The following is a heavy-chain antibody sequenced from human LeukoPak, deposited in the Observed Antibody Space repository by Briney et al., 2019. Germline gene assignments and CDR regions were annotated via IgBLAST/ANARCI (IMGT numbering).Heavy chain of an antibody. Sequence: GGSLRLSCAASGFTFSSYAMSWVRQAPGKGLEWVSAISGSGGSTYYANSVKGRFTISRDNSKNTLYLQMNSLRAEDTAVYYCAKTTDYGGNRNYYYYGMDVWGQGTTVTVSS. CDR1: GFTFSSYA. CDR3: AKTTDYGGNRNYYYYGMDV. J-gene: IGHJ6*02. CDR2: ISGSGGST. V-gene: IGHV3-23*01. D-gene: IGHD4-23*01.